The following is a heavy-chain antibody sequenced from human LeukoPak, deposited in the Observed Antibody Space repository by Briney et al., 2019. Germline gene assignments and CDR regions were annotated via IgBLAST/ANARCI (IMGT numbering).Heavy chain of an antibody. CDR1: GGTFSSYA. V-gene: IGHV1-69*05. J-gene: IGHJ4*02. CDR2: IIPIFGTA. CDR3: ARESKNILLWFGESQTDFDY. D-gene: IGHD3-10*01. Sequence: SVKVSCKASGGTFSSYAISWVRQAPGQGLEWMGRIIPIFGTANYAQKFQGRVTITTDESTSTAYMELSSLRSEDTAVYYCARESKNILLWFGESQTDFDYWGQGTLVTVSS.